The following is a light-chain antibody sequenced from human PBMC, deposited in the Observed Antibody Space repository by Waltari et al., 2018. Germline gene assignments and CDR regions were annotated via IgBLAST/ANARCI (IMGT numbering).Light chain of an antibody. CDR1: PRIDNW. Sequence: DIQMTQSPSTLSASVGDRVSMTCRTSPRIDNWLAWYQQKPGKAPKLLIAKTSLLESGVPSRFSCSGSGTEFNLTITTLQPDDFATYYCQQYDNSWTFGQGTKVEIK. CDR2: KTS. CDR3: QQYDNSWT. V-gene: IGKV1-5*03. J-gene: IGKJ1*01.